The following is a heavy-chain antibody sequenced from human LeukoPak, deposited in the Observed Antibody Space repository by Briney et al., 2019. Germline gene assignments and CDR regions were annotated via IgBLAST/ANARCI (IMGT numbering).Heavy chain of an antibody. CDR1: GFTFDDYA. V-gene: IGHV3-9*01. CDR3: ARAAVAGAYYYYMDV. Sequence: GGSLRLSCAASGFTFDDYAMHWVRQAPGQGLEWVSGISWNSGSIGYADSVKGRFTISRDNAKNSLYLQMNSLRAEDTAVYYCARAAVAGAYYYYMDVWGKGTTVTVSS. D-gene: IGHD6-19*01. CDR2: ISWNSGSI. J-gene: IGHJ6*03.